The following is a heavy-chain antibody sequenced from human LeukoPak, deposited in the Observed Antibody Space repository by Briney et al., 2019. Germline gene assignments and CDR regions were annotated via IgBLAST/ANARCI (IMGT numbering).Heavy chain of an antibody. D-gene: IGHD5-24*01. CDR3: ARGGLVGWLQSVFDY. CDR1: GGSISSSSYY. V-gene: IGHV4-39*01. J-gene: IGHJ4*02. CDR2: IYYSGST. Sequence: PSETLSLACTVSGGSISSSSYYWGWIRQPPGTGLEWIGSIYYSGSTYYNPSLKSRVTISVDTSKNQFSLKLSSVTAADTAVYYCARGGLVGWLQSVFDYWGQGTLVTVSS.